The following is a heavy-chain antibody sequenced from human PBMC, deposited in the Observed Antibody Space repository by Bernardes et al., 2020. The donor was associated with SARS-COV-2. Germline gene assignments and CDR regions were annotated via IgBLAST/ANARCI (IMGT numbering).Heavy chain of an antibody. CDR3: ARGLSYGSFDY. CDR1: GGSISSHY. J-gene: IGHJ4*02. D-gene: IGHD5-18*01. V-gene: IGHV4-59*11. CDR2: IYDSGRI. Sequence: SEALSLTCTVSGGSISSHYWSWIRQPPGKGLEWIGYIYDSGRIDYSPSHKSRVTISVDTSKNQFSRKLSSVTAAATAVYYCARGLSYGSFDYWGQGTLVTVSS.